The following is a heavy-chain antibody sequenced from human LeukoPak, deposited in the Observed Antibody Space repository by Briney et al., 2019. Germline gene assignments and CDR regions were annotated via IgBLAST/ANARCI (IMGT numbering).Heavy chain of an antibody. D-gene: IGHD1-1*01. V-gene: IGHV4-61*01. Sequence: SETLSLTCTVSGGSVSGGNYYCSWIRQSPGKGLEWIGYIHYSGSTVYNPSLKSRVTMLIDTSKNQFSLNLSSVTAADTAVYYCARTGSTGGYWGQGTLVTVSS. J-gene: IGHJ4*02. CDR1: GGSVSGGNYY. CDR3: ARTGSTGGY. CDR2: IHYSGST.